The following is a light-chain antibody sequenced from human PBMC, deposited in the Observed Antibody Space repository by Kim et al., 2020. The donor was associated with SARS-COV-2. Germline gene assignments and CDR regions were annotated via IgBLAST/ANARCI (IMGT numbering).Light chain of an antibody. V-gene: IGKV1D-16*01. CDR2: IAS. Sequence: SVGDRVTITCRASQVVSRYWAGYQQKPEKPPTSLINIASGLQSGVPSRFSGSGSGTEFTLTIISLQPEDFATYYCQQYVSYPLTFGGGTKVEIK. CDR3: QQYVSYPLT. CDR1: QVVSRY. J-gene: IGKJ4*01.